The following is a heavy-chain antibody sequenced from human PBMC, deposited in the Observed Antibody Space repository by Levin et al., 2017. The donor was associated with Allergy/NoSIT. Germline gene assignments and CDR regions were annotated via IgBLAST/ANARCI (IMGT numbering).Heavy chain of an antibody. J-gene: IGHJ6*02. CDR2: IYYSGST. CDR1: GDSVSSGGYY. CDR3: ASGRLSGFTHYFHGMDV. Sequence: SETLSLTCTVSGDSVSSGGYYWSWIRQHPGKGLEWIGFIYYSGSTNYNPSLKSRVTISIDTSKNQFSLNLSSVTVADTAVYYCASGRLSGFTHYFHGMDVWGQGTTVTVSS. V-gene: IGHV4-31*03. D-gene: IGHD3-3*01.